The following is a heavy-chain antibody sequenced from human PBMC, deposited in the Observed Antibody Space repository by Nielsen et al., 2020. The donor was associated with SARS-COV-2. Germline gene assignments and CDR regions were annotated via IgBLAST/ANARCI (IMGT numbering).Heavy chain of an antibody. CDR1: GFTFSSYA. CDR2: ISYDGSNK. D-gene: IGHD3-3*01. J-gene: IGHJ6*02. V-gene: IGHV3-30*04. Sequence: GESLKISCAASGFTFSSYAMHWVRQAPGKGLEWVAVISYDGSNKYYADSVKGRFTISRDNSKNTLYLQMNSLRAEDTAVYYCASTTYYDFWSGYFSQSPSRYYGMDVWGQGTTVTVSS. CDR3: ASTTYYDFWSGYFSQSPSRYYGMDV.